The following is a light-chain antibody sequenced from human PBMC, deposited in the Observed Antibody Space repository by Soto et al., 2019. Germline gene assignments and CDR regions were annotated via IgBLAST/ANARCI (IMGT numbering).Light chain of an antibody. CDR2: DVS. Sequence: DIQMTQSPSSLSASVGDRVTITCQASQDIRNYLNWYQQKPGKAPKLLIYDVSHLETGVPSRFSGSGSGTDFTFTISSLQPEDIATYYCQHYDNLSTFGGGTKVEIK. V-gene: IGKV1-33*01. CDR3: QHYDNLST. J-gene: IGKJ4*01. CDR1: QDIRNY.